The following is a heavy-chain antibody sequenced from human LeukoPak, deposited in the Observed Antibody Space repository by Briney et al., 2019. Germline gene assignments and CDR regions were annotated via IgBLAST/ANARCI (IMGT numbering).Heavy chain of an antibody. CDR2: XXYDGSNQ. Sequence: XXXXGMHXXRQAXGKXXXXXXXXXYDGSNQYYAASVKGRFTISRDNSKNTLYLQMNSLRAEGTAVYYCAKVDCSSTSCYTFDYWGQGTLVTVSS. CDR3: AKVDCSSTSCYTFDY. CDR1: XXXXG. V-gene: IGHV3-30*18. D-gene: IGHD2-2*02. J-gene: IGHJ4*02.